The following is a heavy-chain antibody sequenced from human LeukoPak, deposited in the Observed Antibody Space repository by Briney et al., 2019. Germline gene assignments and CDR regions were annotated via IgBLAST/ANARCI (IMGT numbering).Heavy chain of an antibody. CDR3: ARAPEVVPAAIFYYYGMDV. J-gene: IGHJ6*02. CDR1: GGTFSSYA. Sequence: ASVKVSCTASGGTFSSYAISWVRQAPGQGLEWMGWISAYNGNTNYAQKLQGRVTMTTDTSTSTAYMELRSLRSDDTAVYYCARAPEVVPAAIFYYYGMDVWGQGTTVNVSS. D-gene: IGHD2-2*01. CDR2: ISAYNGNT. V-gene: IGHV1-18*01.